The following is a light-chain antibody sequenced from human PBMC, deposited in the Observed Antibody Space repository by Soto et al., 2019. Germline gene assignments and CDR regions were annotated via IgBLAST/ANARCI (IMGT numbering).Light chain of an antibody. CDR2: GAS. CDR1: QSVRSSY. V-gene: IGKV3-20*01. CDR3: QQYGSSPRYT. J-gene: IGKJ2*01. Sequence: EIVLTQSPGTLSLSPGERATLSCRASQSVRSSYLAWYQQKPGQAPRLLIYGASSRATGIPDRFSGSGSGTDFTITISRLEHEDFAVYYCQQYGSSPRYTFGQGTKLEIK.